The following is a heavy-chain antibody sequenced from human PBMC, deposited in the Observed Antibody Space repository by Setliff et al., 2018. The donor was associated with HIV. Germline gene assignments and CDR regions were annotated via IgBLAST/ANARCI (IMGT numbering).Heavy chain of an antibody. V-gene: IGHV4-59*11. CDR3: ASTSMGMTRKPIWYYHMDV. Sequence: SETLSLTCTVSGGSIENLYWTWIRQPSGRGLEWIGYVYSTGSTKYNPSLKSRTTMSDDTSKNQISLTLTSVSAADTAVYYCASTSMGMTRKPIWYYHMDVWGHGITVTVSS. CDR2: VYSTGST. CDR1: GGSIENLY. J-gene: IGHJ6*03. D-gene: IGHD7-27*01.